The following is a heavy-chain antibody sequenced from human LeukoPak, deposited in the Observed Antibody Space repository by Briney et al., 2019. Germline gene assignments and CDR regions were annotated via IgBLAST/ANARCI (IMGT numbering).Heavy chain of an antibody. CDR1: GFTFSSVW. J-gene: IGHJ3*02. Sequence: GGSLRLSCAASGFTFSSVWMTWVRQPPGKGLEWVGRVKLNIDGATTNYSAPVKGRFTISRDDSKDTLYLQMNSLKTEDTALYYCATGLRNGFEIWGQGTMVTVSS. V-gene: IGHV3-15*06. CDR2: VKLNIDGATT. CDR3: ATGLRNGFEI. D-gene: IGHD2-8*01.